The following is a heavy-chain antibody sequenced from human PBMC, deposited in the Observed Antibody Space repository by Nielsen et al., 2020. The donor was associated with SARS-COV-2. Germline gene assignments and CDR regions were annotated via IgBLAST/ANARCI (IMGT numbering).Heavy chain of an antibody. J-gene: IGHJ6*02. D-gene: IGHD3-10*01. Sequence: GESLKISCAASGFTFDDYAMHWVRQAPGKGLEWVSLISWDGGSTYYADSVKGRFTISRDNSKNSLYLQMNSLRAEDTALYYCAKDSPPYYYGSGSDGMDVWGQGTTVTVSS. CDR3: AKDSPPYYYGSGSDGMDV. CDR1: GFTFDDYA. CDR2: ISWDGGST. V-gene: IGHV3-43D*03.